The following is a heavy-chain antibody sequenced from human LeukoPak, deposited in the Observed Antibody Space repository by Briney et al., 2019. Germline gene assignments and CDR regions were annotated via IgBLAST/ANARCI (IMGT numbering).Heavy chain of an antibody. D-gene: IGHD2-21*02. J-gene: IGHJ3*02. CDR2: IFYSGST. Sequence: SETLSLTCTVSGGSISSYYWSWIRQTPGKGLEWIGYIFYSGSTNYNPSLKSRVTISVDTSNNQFSLKQSSVTAADTAVYYCARSVVVVTADAFDIWGQGTMVTVSS. CDR3: ARSVVVVTADAFDI. V-gene: IGHV4-59*01. CDR1: GGSISSYY.